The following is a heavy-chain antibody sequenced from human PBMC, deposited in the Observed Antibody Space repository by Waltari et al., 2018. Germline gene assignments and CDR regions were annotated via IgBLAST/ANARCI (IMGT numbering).Heavy chain of an antibody. J-gene: IGHJ4*02. D-gene: IGHD6-6*01. CDR3: AREGIAARRAGIGFDY. CDR1: GDSVSSNSAA. CDR2: TYDRSKWYN. V-gene: IGHV6-1*01. Sequence: QVQLQQSGPGLVKPSQTLSLTCAISGDSVSSNSAAWNWIRQSPSRGLEWLGRTYDRSKWYNDYAVSVKSRITINPDTSKNQFSLQLNSVTPEDTAVYYCAREGIAARRAGIGFDYWGQGTLVTVSS.